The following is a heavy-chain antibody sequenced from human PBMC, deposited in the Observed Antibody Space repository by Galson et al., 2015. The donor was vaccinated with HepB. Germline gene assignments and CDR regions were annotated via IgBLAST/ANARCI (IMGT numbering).Heavy chain of an antibody. V-gene: IGHV3-30*18. CDR3: AKGGTRRVGTGNWFDP. D-gene: IGHD2-15*01. J-gene: IGHJ5*02. CDR1: GFTFSSYS. CDR2: ISYDGSNK. Sequence: SLRLSCAASGFTFSSYSMNWVRQAPGKGLEWVAVISYDGSNKYYADSVKGRFTISRDNSKNTLYLQMNSLRAEDTAVYYCAKGGTRRVGTGNWFDPWGQGTLVTVSS.